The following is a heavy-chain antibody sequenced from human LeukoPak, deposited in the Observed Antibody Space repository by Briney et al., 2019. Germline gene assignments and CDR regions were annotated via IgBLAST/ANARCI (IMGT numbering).Heavy chain of an antibody. CDR2: INPSGGTT. CDR1: GYTFTSYY. Sequence: ASVKVSCKASGYTFTSYYMHWVRQAPGQGLEWMGIINPSGGTTSYAQKFQGRVTMTRDTSTSTVYMELSSLRSEDTAVYYCARFTPRTNFDYWGQGTLVTVSS. J-gene: IGHJ4*02. V-gene: IGHV1-46*01. CDR3: ARFTPRTNFDY. D-gene: IGHD3-16*01.